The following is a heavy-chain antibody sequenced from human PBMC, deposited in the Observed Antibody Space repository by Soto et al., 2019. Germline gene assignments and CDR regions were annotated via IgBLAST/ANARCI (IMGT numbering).Heavy chain of an antibody. Sequence: GGSLRLSCAASGFRFSSYWMSWVRQAPGKGLEWVANTNQDGSEKYYVDSVKGRFTISRDNARNSLSLRMNSLSAEDTAMYYCVRGYCSRSGCSASEDYCYAMGVWGQEEPFTVSA. CDR3: VRGYCSRSGCSASEDYCYAMGV. CDR1: GFRFSSYW. V-gene: IGHV3-7*01. J-gene: IGHJ6*01. D-gene: IGHD2-2*01. CDR2: TNQDGSEK.